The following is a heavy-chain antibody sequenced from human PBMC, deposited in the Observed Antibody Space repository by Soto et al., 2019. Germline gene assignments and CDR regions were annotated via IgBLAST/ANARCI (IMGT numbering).Heavy chain of an antibody. CDR1: GFTFSSYG. V-gene: IGHV3-30*18. CDR2: ISYDGSNK. J-gene: IGHJ6*02. Sequence: PGGSLRLSCAASGFTFSSYGMHWVSQAPGKGLEWVAVISYDGSNKYYADSVKGRFTISRDNSKNTLYLQMNSLRAEDTAVYYCAKGGSSRHYYYGMDVWGQGTTDTVSS. D-gene: IGHD6-6*01. CDR3: AKGGSSRHYYYGMDV.